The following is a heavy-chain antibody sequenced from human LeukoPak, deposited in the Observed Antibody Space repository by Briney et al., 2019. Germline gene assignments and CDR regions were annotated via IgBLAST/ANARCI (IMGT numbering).Heavy chain of an antibody. CDR3: ARESGSYSIGY. Sequence: ASVKVSCKASGYTFTSYYMHWVRQAPGQGLEWMGIINPSGGSTNYAQKFQGRVTMTRDTSTSTDYMELSSLRSEDTAVYYCARESGSYSIGYWGQGTLVTVSS. D-gene: IGHD1-26*01. CDR2: INPSGGST. CDR1: GYTFTSYY. V-gene: IGHV1-46*01. J-gene: IGHJ4*02.